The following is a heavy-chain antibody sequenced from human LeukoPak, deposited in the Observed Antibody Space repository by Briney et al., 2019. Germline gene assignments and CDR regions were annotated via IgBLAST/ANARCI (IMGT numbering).Heavy chain of an antibody. CDR1: GGSISGYY. V-gene: IGHV4-59*01. Sequence: SETLSLTCTVSGGSISGYYWSWIRQPPGKGLEWIGYISNTGSTSYNPSLKSRVTISVDTSKNQFSLRLTSLTAADTAMYYCARISFQTHGYSGYDTYYFDYWGQGTLVTVSS. J-gene: IGHJ4*02. CDR3: ARISFQTHGYSGYDTYYFDY. CDR2: ISNTGST. D-gene: IGHD5-12*01.